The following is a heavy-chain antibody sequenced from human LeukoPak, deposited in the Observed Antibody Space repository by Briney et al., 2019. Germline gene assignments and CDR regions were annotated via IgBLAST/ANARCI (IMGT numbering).Heavy chain of an antibody. CDR1: GYTFTGYY. J-gene: IGHJ4*02. Sequence: ASVKVSCKASGYTFTGYYMHWVRQAPGQGLEWMGWINPNSGGTNYAQKFQGRVTMTRDTSISTAYMELSRLRSDDTAVYYCARDQKQWLVLRYFDYWGQGTLVTVSS. CDR2: INPNSGGT. D-gene: IGHD6-19*01. CDR3: ARDQKQWLVLRYFDY. V-gene: IGHV1-2*02.